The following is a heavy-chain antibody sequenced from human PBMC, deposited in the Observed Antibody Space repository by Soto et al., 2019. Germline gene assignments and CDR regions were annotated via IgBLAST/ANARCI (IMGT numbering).Heavy chain of an antibody. CDR1: GGTFSSYA. V-gene: IGHV1-69*13. D-gene: IGHD3-22*01. CDR2: IIPIFGTA. Sequence: ASVKVSCKASGGTFSSYAISWVRQAPGQGLEWMGGIIPIFGTANYAQKFQGRVTITADESTSTAYMELSSLRSEDTAVYYWAAPYYYDSSGYYYFDYWGQGTLVTVSS. J-gene: IGHJ4*02. CDR3: AAPYYYDSSGYYYFDY.